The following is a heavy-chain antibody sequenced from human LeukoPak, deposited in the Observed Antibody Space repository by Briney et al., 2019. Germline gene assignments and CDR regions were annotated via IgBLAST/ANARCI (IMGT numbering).Heavy chain of an antibody. J-gene: IGHJ4*02. CDR2: ISGSGGST. Sequence: PGGSLRLSCAASGFTFSTYAMSWVRQAPGKGLEWVSTISGSGGSTFYADSVKGRFTISRDNSKNTLYLQMNSLRAEDTAVYFCGKASQPPRDFDYWGQGTLVTVSS. CDR1: GFTFSTYA. V-gene: IGHV3-23*01. CDR3: GKASQPPRDFDY.